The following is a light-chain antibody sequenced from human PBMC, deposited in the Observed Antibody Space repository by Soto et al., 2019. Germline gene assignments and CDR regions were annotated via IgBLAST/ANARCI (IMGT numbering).Light chain of an antibody. Sequence: QSALTQPPSASGSPGQSVTISCTGTSSDVGGYNYVSWYQQYPGRAPKLMIYEVTKRPSGVPDRFSGSKFGNTASLTVSGLQAEDEADYYCSSYAASNNFYFVFGGGTMLTVL. CDR3: SSYAASNNFYFV. CDR1: SSDVGGYNY. V-gene: IGLV2-8*01. J-gene: IGLJ3*02. CDR2: EVT.